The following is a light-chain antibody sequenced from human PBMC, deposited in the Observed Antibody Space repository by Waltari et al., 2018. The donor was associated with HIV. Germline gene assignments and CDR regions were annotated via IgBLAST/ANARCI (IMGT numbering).Light chain of an antibody. CDR1: NSNARNNY. CDR2: RNN. Sequence: QSLLAQPRSVSGTPGQRVNISCSGTNSNARNNYVYWYQEIPGLAPKLLIYRNNRRPSGVPDRFSGSKSGTSASLAISGLRTEDEGDYYCAAWDDRLSGRLFGGGTKVTVL. J-gene: IGLJ2*01. V-gene: IGLV1-47*01. CDR3: AAWDDRLSGRL.